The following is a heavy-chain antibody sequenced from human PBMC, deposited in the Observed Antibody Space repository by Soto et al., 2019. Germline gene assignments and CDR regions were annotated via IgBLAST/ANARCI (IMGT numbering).Heavy chain of an antibody. CDR3: ARDGRRDGRPFDY. CDR1: GFTVSSNS. V-gene: IGHV3-66*01. Sequence: VQLVESGGGLVQPGGSLRLSCAASGFTVSSNSMSWVRQAPGKGLEWVSVIYSGGSTYYADSVKGRFTISRDNSKNTLYLQMNSLRAEDTAVYYCARDGRRDGRPFDYWGQGTLVTVSS. CDR2: IYSGGST. J-gene: IGHJ4*02.